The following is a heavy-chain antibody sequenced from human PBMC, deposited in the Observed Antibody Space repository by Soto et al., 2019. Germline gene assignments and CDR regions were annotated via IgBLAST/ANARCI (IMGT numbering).Heavy chain of an antibody. CDR1: GFTFSSYV. CDR3: AKGSSIAAPSDY. D-gene: IGHD6-6*01. V-gene: IGHV3-30*18. CDR2: ISYDGSNK. J-gene: IGHJ4*01. Sequence: PGRSLRLSCTASGFTFSSYVMHWVRQAPGKGLEWVAVISYDGSNKYYADSVKGRFTISRDNSKNSLYLQVNSLRPEDTAVYYCAKGSSIAAPSDYWGQGTLVTVSS.